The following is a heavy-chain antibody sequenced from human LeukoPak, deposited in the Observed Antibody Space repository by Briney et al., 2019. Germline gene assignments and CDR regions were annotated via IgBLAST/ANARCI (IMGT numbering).Heavy chain of an antibody. V-gene: IGHV4-59*01. D-gene: IGHD3-10*01. Sequence: PSETLSLTCTVSGGSISSYYWSWIRQSPGKGLEWIGYIYHSVSTNYNPSLKRRVTISVDMSKNQFSLKLSSVIAADTAVYYCAVTLYGSGSYYNFDYWGQGTLVTVSS. CDR1: GGSISSYY. CDR3: AVTLYGSGSYYNFDY. CDR2: IYHSVST. J-gene: IGHJ4*02.